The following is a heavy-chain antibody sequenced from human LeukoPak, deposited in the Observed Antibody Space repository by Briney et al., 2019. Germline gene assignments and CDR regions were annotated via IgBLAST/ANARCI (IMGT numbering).Heavy chain of an antibody. D-gene: IGHD2-15*01. CDR3: AKRYCSGGSCYPIDY. Sequence: GGSLRLSCAASGFTFSSYAMSWVRQAPGKGLEWVSAISGSGGSTYYADSVKGRFTISRDNSKNTLYLQMNSLRAEDTAVYYCAKRYCSGGSCYPIDYWGQGTLVTVSS. CDR2: ISGSGGST. V-gene: IGHV3-23*01. J-gene: IGHJ4*02. CDR1: GFTFSSYA.